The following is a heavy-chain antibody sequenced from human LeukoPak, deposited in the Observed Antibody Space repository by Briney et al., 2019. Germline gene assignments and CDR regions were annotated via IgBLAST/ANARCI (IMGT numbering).Heavy chain of an antibody. D-gene: IGHD2-2*01. J-gene: IGHJ3*02. CDR2: IYPGDSDT. V-gene: IGHV5-51*01. CDR3: ASRGYCSSTSCYAFDT. CDR1: GYSFTSYW. Sequence: GESLKISCKGSGYSFTSYWIGWVGQMPGKGLEWMGIIYPGDSDTRYSPSFQGQVTISADKSISTAYLQWSSLKASGTAMYYCASRGYCSSTSCYAFDTWGQGTMVTVSS.